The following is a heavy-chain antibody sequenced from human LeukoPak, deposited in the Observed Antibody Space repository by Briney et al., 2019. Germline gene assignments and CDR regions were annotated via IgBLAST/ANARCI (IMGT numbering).Heavy chain of an antibody. CDR1: GLTFSSFA. Sequence: GGSLRLSCAASGLTFSSFAMRWVRQAPGKGLEWVSSVSGSGGATYYADSVKGRFTISRDNSKNTLYLQMNSLRAEDTAVYYCAKDRVAAVAAYYYGMDVWGQGTTVTVSS. V-gene: IGHV3-23*01. CDR2: VSGSGGAT. J-gene: IGHJ6*02. CDR3: AKDRVAAVAAYYYGMDV. D-gene: IGHD6-19*01.